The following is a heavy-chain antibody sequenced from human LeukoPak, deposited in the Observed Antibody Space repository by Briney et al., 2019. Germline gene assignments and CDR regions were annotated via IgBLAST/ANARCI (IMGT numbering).Heavy chain of an antibody. CDR2: IIPIFGTA. CDR1: GYTLTELS. J-gene: IGHJ4*02. D-gene: IGHD5-18*01. V-gene: IGHV1-69*13. CDR3: ARDIKGYSYGYGGDY. Sequence: GASAKVSCKVSGYTLTELSMHWVRQAPGKGLEWMGGIIPIFGTANYAQKFQGRVTITADESTSTAYMELSSLRSEDTAVYYCARDIKGYSYGYGGDYWGQGTLVTVSS.